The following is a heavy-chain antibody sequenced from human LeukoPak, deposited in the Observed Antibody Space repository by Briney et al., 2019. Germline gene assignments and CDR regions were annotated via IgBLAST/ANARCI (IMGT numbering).Heavy chain of an antibody. CDR3: ARRLRSHYYGSGSYHWFDP. CDR2: INHSGST. J-gene: IGHJ5*02. CDR1: GGSFSGYY. D-gene: IGHD3-10*01. Sequence: PSETLSLTCAVYGGSFSGYYWSWIRQPPGKGLEWIGEINHSGSTNYNPSLKSRVTISVDTSKNQFSLKLSSVTAADTAVYYCARRLRSHYYGSGSYHWFDPWGQGTLVTVSS. V-gene: IGHV4-34*01.